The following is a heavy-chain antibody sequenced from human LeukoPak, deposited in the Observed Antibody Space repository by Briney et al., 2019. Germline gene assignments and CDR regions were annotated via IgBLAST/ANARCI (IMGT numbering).Heavy chain of an antibody. V-gene: IGHV3-21*01. CDR3: ASLGSSKVATYYYGMDV. CDR2: ICSSSSYI. D-gene: IGHD5-12*01. CDR1: GFTFSSYS. J-gene: IGHJ6*02. Sequence: PGGSLRLSCAASGFTFSSYSMNWVRQAPGKGLEWVSSICSSSSYIYYADSVKGRFTISRDNAKNSLYLQMNSLRAEDTAVYYCASLGSSKVATYYYGMDVWGQGTTVTVSS.